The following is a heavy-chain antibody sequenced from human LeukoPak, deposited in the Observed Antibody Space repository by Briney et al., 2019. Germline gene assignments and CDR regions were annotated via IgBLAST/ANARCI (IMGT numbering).Heavy chain of an antibody. CDR2: ISYDGSNK. CDR1: GFTFSSYA. Sequence: GGSLRLSCAASGFTFSSYAMHWVRQAPGKGLEWVAVISYDGSNKYYADSVKGRFTISRDNSKNTLYLRMNSLRAEDTAVYYCARGGDGIAVAGTDYWGQGTLVTVSS. CDR3: ARGGDGIAVAGTDY. D-gene: IGHD6-19*01. J-gene: IGHJ4*02. V-gene: IGHV3-30*04.